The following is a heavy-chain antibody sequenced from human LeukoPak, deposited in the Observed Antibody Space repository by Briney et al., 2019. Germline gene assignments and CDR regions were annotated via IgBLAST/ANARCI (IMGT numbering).Heavy chain of an antibody. Sequence: PGGSLRLSCAASGFTFSSYAMSWVRQAPGKGLEWVSGISGSGDNTYYADSVKGRFTISRDNSKNTLYLQMNSLRAEDTAVYYCARATIAVDYWGQGTLVTVSS. CDR3: ARATIAVDY. D-gene: IGHD6-19*01. CDR1: GFTFSSYA. CDR2: ISGSGDNT. J-gene: IGHJ4*02. V-gene: IGHV3-23*01.